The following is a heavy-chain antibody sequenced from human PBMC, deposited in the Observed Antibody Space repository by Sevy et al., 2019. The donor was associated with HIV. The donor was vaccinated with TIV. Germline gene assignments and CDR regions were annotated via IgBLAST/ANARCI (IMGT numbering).Heavy chain of an antibody. D-gene: IGHD6-13*01. CDR1: GFTFSSYG. CDR3: AKRAAAGSLDY. CDR2: ISYDGSNK. Sequence: GGSLRLSCAASGFTFSSYGMHWVRQAPGKGLEWVAVISYDGSNKYYADSVKGRFTISRDNSKNTLYLQMNSLRADDTAVYYCAKRAAAGSLDYWGQGTLVTVSS. J-gene: IGHJ4*02. V-gene: IGHV3-30*18.